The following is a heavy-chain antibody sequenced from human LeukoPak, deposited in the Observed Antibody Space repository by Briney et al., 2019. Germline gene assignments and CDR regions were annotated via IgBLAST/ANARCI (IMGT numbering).Heavy chain of an antibody. D-gene: IGHD2-15*01. Sequence: PGGSLRLSCAASGFTFSSYWMSWVRQAPGKGLEWVANIKPDGREKYYVDSVKGRFTISRDNPKNSLYLQMNSLRAEDTAVYYCASPRGCCSGGSCPYYFDYWGQGTLVTVSS. V-gene: IGHV3-7*01. CDR3: ASPRGCCSGGSCPYYFDY. CDR2: IKPDGREK. J-gene: IGHJ4*02. CDR1: GFTFSSYW.